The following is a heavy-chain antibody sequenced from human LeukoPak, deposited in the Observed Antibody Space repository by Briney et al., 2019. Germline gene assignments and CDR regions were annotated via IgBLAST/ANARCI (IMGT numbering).Heavy chain of an antibody. Sequence: PSETLSLTCTVSGGSISPYYWSWIRQPPGKGLEWIGYIRYSGNSNYNPSLESRVTISIDTSKNQFSLRLSSVTAADTAIYYCARSPIIGGDNYVILYDSWGQGAPVTVSS. V-gene: IGHV4-59*08. J-gene: IGHJ4*02. CDR2: IRYSGNS. CDR1: GGSISPYY. CDR3: ARSPIIGGDNYVILYDS. D-gene: IGHD5-24*01.